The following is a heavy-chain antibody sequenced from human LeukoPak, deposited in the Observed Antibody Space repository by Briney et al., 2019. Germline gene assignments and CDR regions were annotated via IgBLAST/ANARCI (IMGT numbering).Heavy chain of an antibody. V-gene: IGHV3-11*01. CDR2: ISSGSGTI. CDR1: GFTFSDYY. CDR3: ARDPGYVYGSDY. J-gene: IGHJ4*02. D-gene: IGHD5-18*01. Sequence: GGSLRLSCAASGFTFSDYYMSWIRQAPGKGLEWLSYISSGSGTIYYADSVRGRFTISRDNARNSLFLQMNSLRAEDTAVYYCARDPGYVYGSDYWGQGTLVTVSS.